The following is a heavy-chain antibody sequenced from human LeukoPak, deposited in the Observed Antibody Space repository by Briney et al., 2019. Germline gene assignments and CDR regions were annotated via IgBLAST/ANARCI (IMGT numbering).Heavy chain of an antibody. D-gene: IGHD2-2*01. Sequence: GGSLRLSCEASGFTFIRNAMHWVRQAPGKGLEWVAVISYDGSNKYYADSVKGRFTISRDNSKSTLYLQMNSLRAEDTAVYYCARRLVTAAALSPWGQGTLVTVSS. J-gene: IGHJ5*02. CDR3: ARRLVTAAALSP. V-gene: IGHV3-30-3*01. CDR2: ISYDGSNK. CDR1: GFTFIRNA.